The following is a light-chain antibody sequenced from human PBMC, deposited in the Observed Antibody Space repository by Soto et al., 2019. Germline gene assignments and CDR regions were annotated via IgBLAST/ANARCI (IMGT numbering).Light chain of an antibody. J-gene: IGKJ1*01. CDR3: QQYDNLPRT. CDR2: GST. Sequence: EIVLTQSPGTLSLYPGESATLSCRASQSVGSSLAWYHHKPGQAPRLLIYGSTGRATGIPDRFSGSGSGTDFTLTISRLEPEDFALYYCQQYDNLPRTFGQGTKVEI. CDR1: QSVGSS. V-gene: IGKV3-20*01.